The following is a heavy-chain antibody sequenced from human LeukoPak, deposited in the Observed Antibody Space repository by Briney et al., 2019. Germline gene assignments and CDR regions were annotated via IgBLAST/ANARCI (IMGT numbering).Heavy chain of an antibody. J-gene: IGHJ4*02. CDR1: GFTFSNSA. V-gene: IGHV3-23*01. Sequence: GGSLRLSCAASGFTFSNSAMSWVRQAPGKGLEWVSTLSGSGITTYYADSVKGRFTISRDNSKNTLYLQMNSLRAEDTAVYYCASQLELGYWGQGTLVTVSS. CDR3: ASQLELGY. CDR2: LSGSGITT. D-gene: IGHD1-7*01.